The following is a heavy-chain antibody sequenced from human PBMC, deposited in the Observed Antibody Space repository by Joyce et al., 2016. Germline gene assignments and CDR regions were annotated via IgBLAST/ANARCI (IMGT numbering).Heavy chain of an antibody. Sequence: EVQLLESGGGLVKPGGSLRLSCAASGFTFSQFAMNWVRQAPGKGLGWVSTISGSGGTTYYADSVTGRFTISRDNSKNTLSLQMNNLGAGDTATYYCAKDINSGYYAIGYFDHWGQGTLVTVSS. D-gene: IGHD5-12*01. V-gene: IGHV3-23*01. J-gene: IGHJ4*02. CDR3: AKDINSGYYAIGYFDH. CDR2: ISGSGGTT. CDR1: GFTFSQFA.